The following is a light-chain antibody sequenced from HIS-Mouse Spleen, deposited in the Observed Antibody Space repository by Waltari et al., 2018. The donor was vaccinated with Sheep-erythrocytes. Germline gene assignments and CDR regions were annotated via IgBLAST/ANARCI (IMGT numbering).Light chain of an antibody. J-gene: IGLJ1*01. CDR2: DVS. CDR3: CSYAGSYNHV. V-gene: IGLV2-11*01. CDR1: SSDVGGYTY. Sequence: QSALTQPRSVSGSPGQSVTISCTGTSSDVGGYTYVSWYQQHPGKAPKPMIYDVSKRPSGVPDRFYGCKSGNTASLTISGLQAEDEADYYCCSYAGSYNHVFATGTKVTVL.